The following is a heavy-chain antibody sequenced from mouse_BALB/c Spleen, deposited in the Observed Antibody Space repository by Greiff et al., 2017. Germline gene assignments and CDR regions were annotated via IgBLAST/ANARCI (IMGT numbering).Heavy chain of an antibody. V-gene: IGHV1-7*01. CDR1: GYTFTSYW. D-gene: IGHD2-10*02. CDR3: ARNEYGNYWWYFDV. J-gene: IGHJ1*01. Sequence: QVQLQQSGAELAKPGASVKMSCKASGYTFTSYWMHWVKQRPGQGLEWIGYINPSTGYTEYNQKFKDKATLTADKSSSTAYMQLSSLTSEDSAVYYCARNEYGNYWWYFDVWGAGTTVTVSS. CDR2: INPSTGYT.